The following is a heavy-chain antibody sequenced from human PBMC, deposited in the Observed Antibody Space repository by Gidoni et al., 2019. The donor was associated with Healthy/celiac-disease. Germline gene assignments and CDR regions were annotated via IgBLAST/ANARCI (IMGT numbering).Heavy chain of an antibody. CDR1: GFTFSSYS. CDR3: ARKPAYDILTEDGMDV. CDR2: ISSSSSYI. Sequence: EVQLVESGGGLVKPGGSLRLSCAASGFTFSSYSMNWVRQAPGKGLEWVSSISSSSSYIYYADSVKGRFTISRDNAKNSLYLQMNSLRAEDTAVYYCARKPAYDILTEDGMDVWGQGTTVTVSS. J-gene: IGHJ6*02. V-gene: IGHV3-21*01. D-gene: IGHD3-9*01.